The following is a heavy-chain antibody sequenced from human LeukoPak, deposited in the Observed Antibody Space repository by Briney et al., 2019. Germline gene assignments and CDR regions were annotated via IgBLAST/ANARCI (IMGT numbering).Heavy chain of an antibody. CDR2: IHPRDSET. J-gene: IGHJ4*02. V-gene: IGHV5-51*01. CDR1: GYSFTNYW. CDR3: ARLYSYDSSGYYRHLDY. D-gene: IGHD3-22*01. Sequence: GESLKISCKGSGYSFTNYWIGWVRQMPGQGPEWIGIIHPRDSETVYTPSFRGQVTISADKSISTAYLQWSSLKASDTAMYYCARLYSYDSSGYYRHLDYWGQGTLVTVSS.